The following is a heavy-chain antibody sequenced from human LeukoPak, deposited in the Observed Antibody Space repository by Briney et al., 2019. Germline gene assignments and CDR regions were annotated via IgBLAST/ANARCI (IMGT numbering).Heavy chain of an antibody. CDR1: GGSVSSGSYY. D-gene: IGHD3-22*01. V-gene: IGHV4-61*01. CDR3: ARWGHDNSGYHFDY. Sequence: SETLSLTCTVPGGSVSSGSYYWSWIRQPPGKGLEWIGYIYYSGSTNYNPSLKSRVTISVDTSKNQFSLELSSVTAADTAVYYCARWGHDNSGYHFDYWGQGSLVTVSS. CDR2: IYYSGST. J-gene: IGHJ4*02.